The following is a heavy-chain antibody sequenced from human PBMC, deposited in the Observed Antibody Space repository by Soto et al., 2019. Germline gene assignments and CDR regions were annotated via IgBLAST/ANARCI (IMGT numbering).Heavy chain of an antibody. Sequence: ASVKVSCKASGYTFTSYAMHWVRQAPGQRLEGMGWINAGNGNTKYSQKFQGRVTITRDTSAGTAYMELSSLGSDDTAVYYCARDLPYGDLFDYWGQGTLVTVSS. J-gene: IGHJ4*02. CDR1: GYTFTSYA. D-gene: IGHD4-17*01. V-gene: IGHV1-3*01. CDR3: ARDLPYGDLFDY. CDR2: INAGNGNT.